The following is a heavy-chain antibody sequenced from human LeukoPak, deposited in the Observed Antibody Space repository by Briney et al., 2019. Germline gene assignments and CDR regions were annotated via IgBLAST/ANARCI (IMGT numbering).Heavy chain of an antibody. J-gene: IGHJ1*01. D-gene: IGHD3-16*01. CDR3: AKELAWGDFQH. Sequence: GGSLRLSCAASGFTFSSYGMHWVRQAPGKGLEWVAVISYDGSNKYYADSVKGRFTISRDNSKNTLYLRMNSLRAEDTAVYYCAKELAWGDFQHWGQGTLVTVSS. CDR1: GFTFSSYG. CDR2: ISYDGSNK. V-gene: IGHV3-30*18.